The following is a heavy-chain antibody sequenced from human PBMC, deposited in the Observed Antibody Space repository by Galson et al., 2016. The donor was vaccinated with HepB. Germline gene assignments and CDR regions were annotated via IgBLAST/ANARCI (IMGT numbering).Heavy chain of an antibody. CDR2: IDWDDDK. CDR3: AQAGYCSSTSPFDY. J-gene: IGHJ4*02. D-gene: IGHD2-2*01. V-gene: IGHV2-70*01. Sequence: PALVNPTQTLTLTCTFSGFSLSTSGMCVSWIRQPPGKALEWLALIDWDDDKYYSTSLKTRLTISKDTSNNQVVLTMTNTDTVDTATYYCAQAGYCSSTSPFDYWGQGTLVTVSS. CDR1: GFSLSTSGMC.